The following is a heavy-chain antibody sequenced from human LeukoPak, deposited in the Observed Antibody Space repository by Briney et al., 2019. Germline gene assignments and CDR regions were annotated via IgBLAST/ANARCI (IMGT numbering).Heavy chain of an antibody. CDR2: IIPILGIA. D-gene: IGHD3-22*01. V-gene: IGHV1-69*04. J-gene: IGHJ6*02. CDR1: GGTFSSYA. Sequence: SVKVSCNASGGTFSSYAISWVRQAPGQGLEWMGRIIPILGIANYAQKFQGRVTITADKSTSTAYMGLSSLRSEDTAVYYCARDSRDSSGYYYSGPYGMDVWGQRTTVTVSS. CDR3: ARDSRDSSGYYYSGPYGMDV.